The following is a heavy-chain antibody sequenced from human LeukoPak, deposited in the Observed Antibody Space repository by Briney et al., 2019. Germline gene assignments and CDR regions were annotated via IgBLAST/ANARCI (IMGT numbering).Heavy chain of an antibody. D-gene: IGHD3-9*01. J-gene: IGHJ4*02. V-gene: IGHV3-11*01. CDR2: ISGSGSTT. Sequence: GGSLRLSCTVSGFTYSDYYMTWIRHAPGRGLEWISYISGSGSTTHYADSVDGRFTISRDNAKNSVYLQMNSLRAEDTAVYYCGRDYDTLTVYRRPNGFFDFLGQGTLVTVSS. CDR1: GFTYSDYY. CDR3: GRDYDTLTVYRRPNGFFDF.